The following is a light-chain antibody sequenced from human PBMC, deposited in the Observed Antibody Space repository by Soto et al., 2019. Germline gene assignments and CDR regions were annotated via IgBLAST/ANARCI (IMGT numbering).Light chain of an antibody. CDR2: DVS. V-gene: IGLV2-14*01. J-gene: IGLJ2*01. CDR1: SSDVGGYNY. CDR3: SSYTSSSTLVV. Sequence: QSSLTQPACVSGSPGQSSTISYTGTSSDVGGYNYVSWYQQHPGKAPKLMIYDVSNRPSGVSNRFSGSKSGNTASLTISGLQAEDEADYYCSSYTSSSTLVVFGGGTQLTVL.